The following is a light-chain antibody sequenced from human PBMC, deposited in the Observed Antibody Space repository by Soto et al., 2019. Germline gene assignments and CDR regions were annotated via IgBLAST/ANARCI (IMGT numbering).Light chain of an antibody. J-gene: IGKJ4*01. V-gene: IGKV3-11*01. CDR2: DAS. Sequence: EIVLTQSPATLSLSPGERATLSCRASQSIRSLLAWYQQKPGQAPRLLIYDASNRATGIPARFSGSGSGTDFTLTISSLEPEDFAVYYCQQRRNWPLLTFGGGTKLEIK. CDR1: QSIRSL. CDR3: QQRRNWPLLT.